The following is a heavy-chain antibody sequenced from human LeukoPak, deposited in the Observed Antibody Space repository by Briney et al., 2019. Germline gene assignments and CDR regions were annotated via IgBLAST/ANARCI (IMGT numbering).Heavy chain of an antibody. D-gene: IGHD3-22*01. CDR1: GYTFTGYY. CDR2: INPNSGGT. CDR3: ARGITYYYDSSGPLLGDYFDN. J-gene: IGHJ4*02. V-gene: IGHV1-2*06. Sequence: ASVKVSCKASGYTFTGYYMHWVRQAPGQGLEWMGRINPNSGGTNYAQKFQGRVTMTRDTSISTAYMELSRLRSDDTAVYYCARGITYYYDSSGPLLGDYFDNWGQGTLVTVSS.